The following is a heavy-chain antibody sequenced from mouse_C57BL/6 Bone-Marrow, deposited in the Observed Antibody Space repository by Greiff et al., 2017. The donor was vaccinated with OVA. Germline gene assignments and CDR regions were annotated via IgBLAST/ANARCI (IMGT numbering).Heavy chain of an antibody. J-gene: IGHJ1*03. CDR3: ARGSFYGSSFWYFDV. Sequence: EVQRVESGPGLVKPSQTVFLTCTVTGISITTGNYRWSWIRQFPGNKLEWIGYIYYSGTITYNPSLTSRTTITRDTPKNQFFLEMNSLTAEDTATYYCARGSFYGSSFWYFDVWGTGTTVIVSS. V-gene: IGHV3-5*01. CDR1: GISITTGNYR. D-gene: IGHD1-1*01. CDR2: IYYSGTI.